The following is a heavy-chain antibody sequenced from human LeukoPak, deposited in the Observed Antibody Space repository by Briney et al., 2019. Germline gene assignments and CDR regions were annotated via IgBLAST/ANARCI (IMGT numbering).Heavy chain of an antibody. CDR2: ISRSGSNI. CDR1: GFTFRSYS. D-gene: IGHD5-24*01. Sequence: GGSLRLSCAASGFTFRSYSINWVRQAPGKGLEWVSYISRSGSNIHYPASVKGRFTISRDNAKNSLSPQINSLRAHDTVLYYFARALRMAGNDYKGQGSLVTVSS. J-gene: IGHJ4*02. CDR3: ARALRMAGNDY. V-gene: IGHV3-48*01.